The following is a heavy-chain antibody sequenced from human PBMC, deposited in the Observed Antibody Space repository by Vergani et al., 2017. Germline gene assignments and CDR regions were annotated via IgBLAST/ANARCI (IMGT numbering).Heavy chain of an antibody. CDR1: GGSISSGDYY. CDR3: ARDVYGSGGYFKQGGWFDP. J-gene: IGHJ5*02. Sequence: QVQLQESGPGLVKPSQTLSLTCTVSGGSISSGDYYWSWIRQPPGKGLEWIGYIYYSGSTYYNPSLKSRVTISVDTSKNQFSLKLSSVTAADTAVYYCARDVYGSGGYFKQGGWFDPWGQGTLVTVSS. CDR2: IYYSGST. D-gene: IGHD3-10*01. V-gene: IGHV4-30-4*08.